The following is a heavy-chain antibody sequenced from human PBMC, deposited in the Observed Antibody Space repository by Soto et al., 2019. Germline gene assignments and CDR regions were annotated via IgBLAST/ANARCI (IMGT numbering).Heavy chain of an antibody. CDR2: ISSSSSYI. J-gene: IGHJ6*02. V-gene: IGHV3-21*01. CDR1: GFTFSSYG. D-gene: IGHD6-19*01. Sequence: EVQLLESGGVLVQPGGSLRLSCAASGFTFSSYGMSWVRQGPGKGLEWVSGISSSSSYIYYADSVKGRFTISRDNAKNSLYLQMNSLRAEDTAVYYCASFIAVAGYYYYGMDVWGQGTTVTVSS. CDR3: ASFIAVAGYYYYGMDV.